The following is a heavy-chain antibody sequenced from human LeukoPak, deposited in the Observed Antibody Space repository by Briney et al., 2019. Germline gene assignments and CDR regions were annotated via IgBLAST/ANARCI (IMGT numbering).Heavy chain of an antibody. V-gene: IGHV4-59*08. CDR1: GGSISSYY. Sequence: SETLSLTCTVSGGSISSYYWSWLRQPPGKGLEWLGFIYYSGSTHYKSSLKSRVTISVDTSKNQFSLRLGSVTAADTAVYYCARHSGSSPHYFDYWGQGTLVTVSS. CDR2: IYYSGST. D-gene: IGHD1-26*01. CDR3: ARHSGSSPHYFDY. J-gene: IGHJ4*02.